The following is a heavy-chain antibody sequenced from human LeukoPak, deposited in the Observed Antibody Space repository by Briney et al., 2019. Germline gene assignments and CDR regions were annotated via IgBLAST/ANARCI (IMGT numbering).Heavy chain of an antibody. CDR3: ARLRSTSHDAFDI. CDR2: IYYSGST. CDR1: GGSISSNSHY. Sequence: SETLSLTRTVSGGSISSNSHYWGWIRQPPGKGLEWIGSIYYSGSTYYNSSLKSRVTISVDTSKNQFSLKLSSVTAADTAVYYCARLRSTSHDAFDIWGQGTMVTVSS. D-gene: IGHD2-2*01. V-gene: IGHV4-39*01. J-gene: IGHJ3*02.